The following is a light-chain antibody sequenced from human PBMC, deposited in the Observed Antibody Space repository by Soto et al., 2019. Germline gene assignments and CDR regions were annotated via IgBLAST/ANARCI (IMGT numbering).Light chain of an antibody. CDR1: QSVSSN. V-gene: IGKV3-15*01. Sequence: EIVMTQSPATLSVSPGERATLSCRASQSVSSNLAWYQQKPGLAPRLLIYGASTRATGVPARFSGSGSGTEFTLTISSLQSEDFVVYYCQQYNNWPPWTFGQGTKVEI. CDR2: GAS. CDR3: QQYNNWPPWT. J-gene: IGKJ1*01.